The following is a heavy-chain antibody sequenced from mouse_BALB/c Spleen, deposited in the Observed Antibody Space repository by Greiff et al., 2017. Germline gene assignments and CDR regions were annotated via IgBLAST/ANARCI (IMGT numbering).Heavy chain of an antibody. V-gene: IGHV5-6-5*01. CDR3: ARGGYYGNYFDY. CDR1: GFTFSSYA. Sequence: EVKVVESGGGLVKPGGSLKLSCAASGFTFSSYAMSWVRQTPEKRLEWVASISSGGSTYYPDSVKGRFTISRDNARNILYLQMSSLRSEDTAMYYCARGGYYGNYFDYWGQGTTLTVSS. CDR2: ISSGGST. D-gene: IGHD1-1*01. J-gene: IGHJ2*01.